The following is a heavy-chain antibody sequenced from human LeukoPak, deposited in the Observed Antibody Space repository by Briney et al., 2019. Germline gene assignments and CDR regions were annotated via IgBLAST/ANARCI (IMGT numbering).Heavy chain of an antibody. Sequence: ASVKVSCKVSGYTLTELSMHWVRQAPGKGLEWMGGLDPEDGETIYAQKFQGRVTMTEDTSTDTAYMELSSLRSEDTAVYYCATAWGGLAWFDYWGQGTLVTVSS. V-gene: IGHV1-24*01. J-gene: IGHJ4*02. CDR1: GYTLTELS. CDR3: ATAWGGLAWFDY. CDR2: LDPEDGET. D-gene: IGHD3-10*01.